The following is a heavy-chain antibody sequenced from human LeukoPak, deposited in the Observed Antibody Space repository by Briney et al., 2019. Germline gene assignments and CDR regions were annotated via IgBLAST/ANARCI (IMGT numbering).Heavy chain of an antibody. V-gene: IGHV3-15*01. CDR3: TTDRVYSSGWS. J-gene: IGHJ5*02. CDR2: IKSKTDGETT. CDR1: RFTFSNAW. D-gene: IGHD6-19*01. Sequence: GGSLRLSCAGSRFTFSNAWMSWVRQAPGKGLEWVGRIKSKTDGETTDYGAPVRGRFTISRDDSTNTLYLQMNSLKNEDTAVYYCTTDRVYSSGWSWGQGTLVTVSS.